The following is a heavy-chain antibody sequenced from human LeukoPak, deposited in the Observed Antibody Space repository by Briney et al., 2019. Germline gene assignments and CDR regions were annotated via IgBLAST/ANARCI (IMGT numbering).Heavy chain of an antibody. Sequence: SETLSLTCTVSGGSISSSSYYWGWIRQPPGKGLEWIGSIYYSGSTYYNPSLKSRVTISVDTSKNQFSLKLSSVTAADTAVYYCAARVVVTASFDYWGQGTLVTVSS. V-gene: IGHV4-39*07. CDR1: GGSISSSSYY. CDR2: IYYSGST. CDR3: AARVVVTASFDY. J-gene: IGHJ4*02. D-gene: IGHD2-21*02.